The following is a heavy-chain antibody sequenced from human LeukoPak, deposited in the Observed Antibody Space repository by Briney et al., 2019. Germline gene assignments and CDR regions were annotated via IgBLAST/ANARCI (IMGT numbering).Heavy chain of an antibody. V-gene: IGHV3-11*04. CDR2: ISSSSTTI. D-gene: IGHD6-6*01. CDR1: GFTFSDYY. CDR3: ARDGPSIAADFDC. Sequence: GGSLRLSCAASGFTFSDYYMSWIRQAPGKGLEWVSYISSSSTTIHYADSVKGRFTISRDNAKNSVYLQMNSLRAEDSAVYYCARDGPSIAADFDCWGQGTLVTISS. J-gene: IGHJ4*02.